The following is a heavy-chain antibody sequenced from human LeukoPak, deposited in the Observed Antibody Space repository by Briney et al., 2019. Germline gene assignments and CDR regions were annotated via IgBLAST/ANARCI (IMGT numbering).Heavy chain of an antibody. CDR2: IYYSGNT. D-gene: IGHD6-19*01. V-gene: IGHV4-39*01. CDR3: ARKQWLVAYFFDY. J-gene: IGHJ4*02. Sequence: LETLSLTCTVSSGSISSSSYYWGWIRQPPGKGLDWIGSIYYSGNTYYNPSLKSRVTMSVDTSKNQFSLRLSSVTAADTAVYYCARKQWLVAYFFDYWGQGTLVTVSS. CDR1: SGSISSSSYY.